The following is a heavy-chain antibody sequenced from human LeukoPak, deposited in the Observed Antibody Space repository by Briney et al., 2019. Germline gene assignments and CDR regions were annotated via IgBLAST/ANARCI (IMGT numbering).Heavy chain of an antibody. CDR1: GFTFSSYW. V-gene: IGHV3-74*01. D-gene: IGHD6-13*01. J-gene: IGHJ6*02. Sequence: GGSLRLSCAASGFTFSSYWMHWVRQAPGKGLVWVSRINSDGSSTSYADSVKGRFTISRHNSKNTLYLQMNSLRAEDTAVYYCARGLGIAAAGNYYYYGMDVWGQGTTVTVSS. CDR3: ARGLGIAAAGNYYYYGMDV. CDR2: INSDGSST.